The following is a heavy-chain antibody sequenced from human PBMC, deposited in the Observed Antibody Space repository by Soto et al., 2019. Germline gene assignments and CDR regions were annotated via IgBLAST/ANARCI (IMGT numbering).Heavy chain of an antibody. CDR1: GFTFSSYW. V-gene: IGHV3-7*05. D-gene: IGHD3-3*01. J-gene: IGHJ6*02. CDR3: ARESRFLEWLLFAYGMDV. Sequence: EVQLVESGGGLVQPGGSLRLSCAASGFTFSSYWMSWVRQAPGKGLEWVANIKQDGSEKYYVDSVKGRFTISRDNAKNSLYLQMKSLRAEDTAVYYCARESRFLEWLLFAYGMDVWGQGTTVTVSS. CDR2: IKQDGSEK.